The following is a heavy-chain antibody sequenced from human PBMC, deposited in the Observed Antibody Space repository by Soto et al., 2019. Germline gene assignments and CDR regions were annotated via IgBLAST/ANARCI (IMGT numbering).Heavy chain of an antibody. CDR3: ARDRRLYYRDDCAI. D-gene: IGHD1-26*01. V-gene: IGHV3-30*03. J-gene: IGHJ3*02. CDR2: ISFDGSEK. Sequence: QVQLVESGGVVVQPGRSLRLSCAASVFTFSIYCRHWVRHAPGQGLEWVAMISFDGSEKYYTDSVKGRFHISRDSAKNTMYIQMGSLRVEDTAVYYCARDRRLYYRDDCAIWGQGTTVTVSS. CDR1: VFTFSIYC.